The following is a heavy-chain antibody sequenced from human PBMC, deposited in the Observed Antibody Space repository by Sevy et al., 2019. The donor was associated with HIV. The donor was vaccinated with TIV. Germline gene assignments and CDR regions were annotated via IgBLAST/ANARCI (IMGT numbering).Heavy chain of an antibody. D-gene: IGHD3-16*01. CDR3: AREVGGFNWRPYYFDS. CDR1: GFRFSDHW. J-gene: IGHJ4*02. V-gene: IGHV3-7*01. Sequence: GGSLRLSCAASGFRFSDHWMSWVRQAPGRGLEWVANINQDGSEKYYVDSVEGRFTISRDNGKNSVSLQMNGLRVEDTALYYCAREVGGFNWRPYYFDSWGQGTLVTVSS. CDR2: INQDGSEK.